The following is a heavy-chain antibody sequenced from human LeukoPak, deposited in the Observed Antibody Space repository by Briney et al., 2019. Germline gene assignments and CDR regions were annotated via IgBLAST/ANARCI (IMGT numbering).Heavy chain of an antibody. CDR3: ARDGASDWDDMLDY. D-gene: IGHD1-1*01. J-gene: IGHJ4*02. CDR2: TSASNGNT. Sequence: ASVKVSCKASVYTFIRYGITWLRQAPGQGLEYMGWTSASNGNTNYAQKFQGRVTMTADTSTSTAYVELKSLGSDDTAVYYCARDGASDWDDMLDYWGQGTLVTVSS. V-gene: IGHV1-18*01. CDR1: VYTFIRYG.